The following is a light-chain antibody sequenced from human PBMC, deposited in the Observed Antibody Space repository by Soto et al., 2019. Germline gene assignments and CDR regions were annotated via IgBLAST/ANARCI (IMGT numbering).Light chain of an antibody. CDR3: QQYKNWPPGM. J-gene: IGKJ1*01. CDR2: GAS. CDR1: ENLNTD. Sequence: EIVMTQSPCTLSVSPGERATLSCRASENLNTDLAWYQQRPSQATRLLISGASTRATGVPARFTGSGSGIDFTLTISSLQFEDFAVYFCQQYKNWPPGMFGQGTRWIS. V-gene: IGKV3-15*01.